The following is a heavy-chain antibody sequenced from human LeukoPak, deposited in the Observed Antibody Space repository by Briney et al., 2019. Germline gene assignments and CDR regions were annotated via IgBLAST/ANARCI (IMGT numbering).Heavy chain of an antibody. J-gene: IGHJ4*02. Sequence: GGSLRLSCAASGFTFSTYWMHWVRQAPGKGLVWVSRLSPDGSSSIYADSVKGRFTVSRDSAKNTLYLQMNSLRADDTAVYYCTRSPSLGGSYWGFDYWGQGTLLTVSS. D-gene: IGHD1-26*01. V-gene: IGHV3-74*01. CDR3: TRSPSLGGSYWGFDY. CDR1: GFTFSTYW. CDR2: LSPDGSSS.